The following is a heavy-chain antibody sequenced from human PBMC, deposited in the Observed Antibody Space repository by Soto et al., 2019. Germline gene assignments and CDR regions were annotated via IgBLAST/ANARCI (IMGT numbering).Heavy chain of an antibody. Sequence: SETLSLTCIVSGESISSSSYYWGWIRQPPGKGLEWIGSIYYSGRTYYNPSFKSRVTISIDTSKNQFSLKLTSATATDTAVYYCARQRTTVVTQAYFDHWGQGALVTVSS. J-gene: IGHJ4*02. CDR3: ARQRTTVVTQAYFDH. D-gene: IGHD2-21*02. CDR2: IYYSGRT. V-gene: IGHV4-39*01. CDR1: GESISSSSYY.